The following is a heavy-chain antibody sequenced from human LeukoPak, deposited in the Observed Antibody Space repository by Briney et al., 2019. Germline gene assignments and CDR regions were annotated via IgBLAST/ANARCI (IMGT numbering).Heavy chain of an antibody. D-gene: IGHD6-13*01. V-gene: IGHV3-30*02. J-gene: IGHJ6*03. CDR2: IRYDGSNK. CDR3: AKDPGYSSSWTHYYYYYMDV. CDR1: GFTFSSYG. Sequence: GGSLRLSCAASGFTFSSYGMHWVRQAPGKGLEWVAFIRYDGSNKYYADSVKGRFTISRDNSKNTLYLQMNSLRAEDTAVYYCAKDPGYSSSWTHYYYYYMDVWGKGTTVTVSS.